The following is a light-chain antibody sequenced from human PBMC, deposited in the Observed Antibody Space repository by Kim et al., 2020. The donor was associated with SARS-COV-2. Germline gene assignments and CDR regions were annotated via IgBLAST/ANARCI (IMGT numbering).Light chain of an antibody. V-gene: IGLV1-40*01. Sequence: SVLTQPPSVSGAPGQRVTISCSGGSSNIGATYDVHWYQQVPGTAPKLLIFSNTNRPSGVPDRFSGSRSGTSASLVITGLQAEDEADYYCQSYDSSLSGSVFGGGTQLTVL. CDR1: SSNIGATYD. CDR2: SNT. J-gene: IGLJ3*02. CDR3: QSYDSSLSGSV.